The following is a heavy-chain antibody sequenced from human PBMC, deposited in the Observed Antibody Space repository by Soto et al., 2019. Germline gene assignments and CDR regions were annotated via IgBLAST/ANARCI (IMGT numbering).Heavy chain of an antibody. D-gene: IGHD6-6*01. CDR2: INHSGST. V-gene: IGHV4-34*01. Sequence: SETLSLTCAVYGGSFSGYYWSWIRQPPGKGLEWIGEINHSGSTNYNPSLKSRVTISVDTSKNQFSLKLSSVTAADTAVYYCARGLSAARPPYYYYYYGMDVWGLGTTVTV. J-gene: IGHJ6*02. CDR3: ARGLSAARPPYYYYYYGMDV. CDR1: GGSFSGYY.